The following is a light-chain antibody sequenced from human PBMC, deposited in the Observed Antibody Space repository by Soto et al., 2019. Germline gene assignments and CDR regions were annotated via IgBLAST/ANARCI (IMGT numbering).Light chain of an antibody. V-gene: IGKV1-9*01. CDR1: QVITNH. Sequence: DIQLTQSPSFLSASVGDRVTITCRASQVITNHLAWYHQKPGKAPKLLIYAASTLKTGVPTRFSGSGSGTEFSLTISSLQPDDFAAYYCQQINNYPYTFGQGTKLEIK. J-gene: IGKJ2*01. CDR2: AAS. CDR3: QQINNYPYT.